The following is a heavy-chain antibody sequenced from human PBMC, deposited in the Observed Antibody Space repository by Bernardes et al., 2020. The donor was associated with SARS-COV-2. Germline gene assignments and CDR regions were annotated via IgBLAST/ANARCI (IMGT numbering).Heavy chain of an antibody. CDR1: GFSVSTKY. CDR2: IYIGGTT. D-gene: IGHD3-9*01. V-gene: IGHV3-53*01. Sequence: GGSLRLSCVASGFSVSTKYMYWVRQVPGKGLEWVSVIYIGGTTYYADFVKGRFTISRDNSKNIVYLQMNSLRAEDTAVYYCARDIGGTDWRYGFDVWGPGTMVHVAS. CDR3: ARDIGGTDWRYGFDV. J-gene: IGHJ3*01.